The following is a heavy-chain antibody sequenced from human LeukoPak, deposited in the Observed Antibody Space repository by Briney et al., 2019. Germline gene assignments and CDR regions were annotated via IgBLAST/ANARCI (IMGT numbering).Heavy chain of an antibody. D-gene: IGHD6-13*01. Sequence: SETLSLTCTVSGGSISSSSYYWGWIRQPPGTGLEWIGSIYYSGSTYYNPSLKSRVTISVDTSKNQFSLKLSSVTAADTAVYYCARRGSSWYWYFDLWGRGTLVTVSS. CDR3: ARRGSSWYWYFDL. V-gene: IGHV4-39*07. CDR1: GGSISSSSYY. CDR2: IYYSGST. J-gene: IGHJ2*01.